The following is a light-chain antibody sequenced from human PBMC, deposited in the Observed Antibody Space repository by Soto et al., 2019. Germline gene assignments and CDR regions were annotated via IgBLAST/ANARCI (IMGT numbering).Light chain of an antibody. CDR2: GAS. CDR1: QSFSSN. CDR3: QQYNAYYS. Sequence: EIVMTQSPATLSVSPGERATLSCRASQSFSSNLAWYQRKPGRAPRLLIYGASTRATGVPARFSVSGAGTEFTLTISSLQPEDFATYYCQQYNAYYSFGQGTKVDIK. V-gene: IGKV3-15*01. J-gene: IGKJ2*03.